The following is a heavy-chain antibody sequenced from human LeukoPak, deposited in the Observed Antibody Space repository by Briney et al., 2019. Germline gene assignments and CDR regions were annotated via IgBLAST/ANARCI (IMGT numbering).Heavy chain of an antibody. D-gene: IGHD2-2*01. V-gene: IGHV4-31*03. Sequence: SETLSLTCTVSGGSISSGGYYWSWIRQHQGKGLEWIGYIYYSGSTYYNPSLKSRVTISVDTSKNQFSLKLSSVTAADTAVYYCARRKDCSSTSCRNQDDAFDIWGQGTMVTVSS. CDR3: ARRKDCSSTSCRNQDDAFDI. CDR1: GGSISSGGYY. CDR2: IYYSGST. J-gene: IGHJ3*02.